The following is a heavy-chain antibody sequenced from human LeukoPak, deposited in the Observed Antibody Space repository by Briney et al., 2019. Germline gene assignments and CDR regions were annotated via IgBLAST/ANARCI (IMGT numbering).Heavy chain of an antibody. CDR3: ARGPLRVAVAGSGGFDY. CDR1: GYTVSSNY. J-gene: IGHJ4*02. D-gene: IGHD6-19*01. Sequence: GGSLRLSCAASGYTVSSNYMSWVRQAPGKGLEWVSGIYSGGSAYYADSVKGRFTISSDNSKNTLYLQMNSLRAEDTAVYYCARGPLRVAVAGSGGFDYWGQGTLVTVSS. CDR2: IYSGGSA. V-gene: IGHV3-53*01.